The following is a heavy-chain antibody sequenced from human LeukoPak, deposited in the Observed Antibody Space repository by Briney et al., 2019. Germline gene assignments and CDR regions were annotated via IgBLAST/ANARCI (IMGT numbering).Heavy chain of an antibody. D-gene: IGHD1-1*01. Sequence: GGSLRLSCAVSGFRDFTFSSYEMNWVRQAPGKGLEWVSYISSSGSTIYYADSVKGRFTISRDNAKNSLYVQMNSLRAEDTAVYYCARGASNWNFDYYGKDVWGQGTTVTVSS. CDR1: GFRDFTFSSYE. V-gene: IGHV3-48*03. CDR2: ISSSGSTI. CDR3: ARGASNWNFDYYGKDV. J-gene: IGHJ6*02.